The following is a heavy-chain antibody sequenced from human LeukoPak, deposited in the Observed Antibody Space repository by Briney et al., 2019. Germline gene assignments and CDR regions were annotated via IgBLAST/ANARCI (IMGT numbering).Heavy chain of an antibody. CDR3: ARDHPNSSGWYGRVEASDL. CDR1: GFIFTGYY. D-gene: IGHD6-19*01. V-gene: IGHV1-2*02. CDR2: INPNSGGT. J-gene: IGHJ3*01. Sequence: ASVKVSCKASGFIFTGYYIHWVRQAPGQGLEWMGWINPNSGGTNYAQKFQGRVTMTRDTSISTAYMDLSRLRSDDTAVYYCARDHPNSSGWYGRVEASDLWGQGTTVTVSS.